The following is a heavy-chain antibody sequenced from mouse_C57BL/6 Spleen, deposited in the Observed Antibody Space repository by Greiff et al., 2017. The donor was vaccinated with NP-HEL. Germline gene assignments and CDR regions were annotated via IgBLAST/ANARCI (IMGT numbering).Heavy chain of an antibody. CDR2: IDPEDGDT. J-gene: IGHJ2*01. CDR3: TTGGLITTVVAGDY. Sequence: VQLQQSGAELVRPGASVKLSCTASGFNIKDYYMHWVKQRPEQGLAWIGRIDPEDGDTEYAPKFQGKATMTADTSSNTAYLQLSSLTSEDTAVYYCTTGGLITTVVAGDYWGQGTTLTVSS. D-gene: IGHD1-1*01. V-gene: IGHV14-1*01. CDR1: GFNIKDYY.